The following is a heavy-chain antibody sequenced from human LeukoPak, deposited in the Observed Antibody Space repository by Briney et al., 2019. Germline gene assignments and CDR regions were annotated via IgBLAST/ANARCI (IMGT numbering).Heavy chain of an antibody. J-gene: IGHJ4*02. V-gene: IGHV3-30*03. CDR3: ARVRGSGQGLDY. D-gene: IGHD6-19*01. Sequence: PGGSLRLSCAASGFTFSSYGMHWVRQAPGKGLEWVAVISYDGSNKYYADSVKGRFTISRDNSKNTLYLQMNSLRAEDTAVYYCARVRGSGQGLDYWGQGTLVTVSS. CDR1: GFTFSSYG. CDR2: ISYDGSNK.